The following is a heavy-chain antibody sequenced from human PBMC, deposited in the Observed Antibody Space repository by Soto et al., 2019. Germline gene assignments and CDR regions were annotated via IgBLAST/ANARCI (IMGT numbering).Heavy chain of an antibody. CDR2: IISSGTT. V-gene: IGHV3-23*01. J-gene: IGHJ3*01. Sequence: GGSLRFSCVASGFTFGFNEYAMGWVRQAPGKGLEWVSTIISSGTTYYGDSVRGRFTISRDNSKNTLFLQMSSLRAEDTAMYYCAQIYGDFFHAFPVWGPGTMVTVSS. D-gene: IGHD4-17*01. CDR1: GFTFGFNEYA. CDR3: AQIYGDFFHAFPV.